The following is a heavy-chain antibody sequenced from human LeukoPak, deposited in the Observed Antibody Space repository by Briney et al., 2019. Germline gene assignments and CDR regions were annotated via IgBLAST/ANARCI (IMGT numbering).Heavy chain of an antibody. CDR1: GGSISSHY. Sequence: SETLSLTCTVPGGSISSHYWSWIRQPPGKGLEWIGYMYDSVRTKDNPSLKSRVTLSADTSKNQFSLRLSSVTATDTAVYYCATIKRGNIYGYFDFWGQGILVTVSS. J-gene: IGHJ4*02. CDR2: MYDSVRT. D-gene: IGHD5-18*01. CDR3: ATIKRGNIYGYFDF. V-gene: IGHV4-59*11.